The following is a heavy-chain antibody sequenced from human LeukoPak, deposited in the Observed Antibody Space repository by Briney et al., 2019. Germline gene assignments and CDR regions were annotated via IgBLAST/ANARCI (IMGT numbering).Heavy chain of an antibody. Sequence: GASVKVSCKASGYTFTSYGIRWVRQAPGQGLEWVGWISAYNGNTNYAQKLQGRVTMTTDTSTSTAYMELRSLRSGDTAVYYCAREVGPYYESSAPPELFDYWGQGTLVTVSS. V-gene: IGHV1-18*01. J-gene: IGHJ4*02. CDR2: ISAYNGNT. CDR1: GYTFTSYG. D-gene: IGHD3-22*01. CDR3: AREVGPYYESSAPPELFDY.